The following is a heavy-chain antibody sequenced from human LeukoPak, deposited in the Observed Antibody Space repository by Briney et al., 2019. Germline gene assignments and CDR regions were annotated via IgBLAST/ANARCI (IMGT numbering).Heavy chain of an antibody. J-gene: IGHJ4*02. D-gene: IGHD6-19*01. V-gene: IGHV3-13*05. CDR2: IGRAGDP. CDR3: ARGIGSGWAGFDF. CDR1: GFTFSSYD. Sequence: PGGSLRLSCAASGFTFSSYDMHWVRQATGKGLEWVSAIGRAGDPYYPGSVKRRFHISRENAQNSFYLQMNSLRAGDTAVYYCARGIGSGWAGFDFWGQGTLVTVSS.